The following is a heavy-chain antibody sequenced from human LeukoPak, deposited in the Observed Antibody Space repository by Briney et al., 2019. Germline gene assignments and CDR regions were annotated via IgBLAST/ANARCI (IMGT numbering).Heavy chain of an antibody. CDR2: IHPRDSET. J-gene: IGHJ4*02. D-gene: IGHD1-26*01. CDR1: GYSFTSYW. V-gene: IGHV5-51*01. CDR3: AREVVGAISGQIDY. Sequence: GESLKISCKASGYSFTSYWIAWVRQLPGKGLEWMGMIHPRDSETKYSPSFQGQVTISADKSIDTAYLEWSNLKTSDRAMYYCAREVVGAISGQIDYWGQGTLVTVSS.